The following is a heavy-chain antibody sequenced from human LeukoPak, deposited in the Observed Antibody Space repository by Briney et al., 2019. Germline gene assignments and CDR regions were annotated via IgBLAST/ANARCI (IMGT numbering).Heavy chain of an antibody. D-gene: IGHD6-13*01. CDR1: GGTLSSYA. J-gene: IGHJ3*02. Sequence: ASVKVSCKASGGTLSSYAISWVRQAPGQGLEWMGGIIPIFGTANYAQKFQGRVTITTDESTSTAYMELSSLRSEDTAVYYCARVGYSSSWYAAGAFDIWGQGTMVTVSS. CDR3: ARVGYSSSWYAAGAFDI. V-gene: IGHV1-69*05. CDR2: IIPIFGTA.